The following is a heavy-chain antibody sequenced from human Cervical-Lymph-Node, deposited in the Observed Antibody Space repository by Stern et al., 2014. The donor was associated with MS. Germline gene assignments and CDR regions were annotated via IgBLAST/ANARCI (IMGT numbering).Heavy chain of an antibody. Sequence: QVQLVQSGAEVKKPGASVKVSCKASEYSFTKYAMHWVRQAPGQRLEWMGWINAGDGSTKYSQKFQGRVTITRDTSASTAYMELSSLSSEDTAVYFCASDYDTGGRRLDDWGQGTLVTVSS. D-gene: IGHD2-8*02. J-gene: IGHJ4*02. CDR1: EYSFTKYA. CDR3: ASDYDTGGRRLDD. V-gene: IGHV1-3*01. CDR2: INAGDGST.